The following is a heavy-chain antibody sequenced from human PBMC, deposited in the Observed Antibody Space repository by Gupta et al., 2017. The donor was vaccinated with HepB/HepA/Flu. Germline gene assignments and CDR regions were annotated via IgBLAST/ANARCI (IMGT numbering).Heavy chain of an antibody. CDR3: AKGTTGYYYYYMDV. D-gene: IGHD1-7*01. V-gene: IGHV3-23*01. CDR1: GFILSGHP. CDR2: ISGSGRST. Sequence: VQLLESEEGLLQPEGSVRLPWAAPGFILSGHPMSWVRQAPGKGLAWVSAISGSGRSTYYADSVKGRFTISRDNSKNTLYLQMNSLRAEDTAVYYCAKGTTGYYYYYMDVWGNGTTVTVSS. J-gene: IGHJ6*03.